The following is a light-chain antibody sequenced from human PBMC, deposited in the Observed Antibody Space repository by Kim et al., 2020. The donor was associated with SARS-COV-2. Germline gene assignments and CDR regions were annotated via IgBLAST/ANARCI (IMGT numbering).Light chain of an antibody. V-gene: IGKV1-39*01. CDR1: QSISSH. J-gene: IGKJ3*01. Sequence: IQMTQSPSSLSASVGDRVTITCRTTQSISSHLDWYQQKPGRAPKLLMSAASTLQGGVPSRFSGSGSETDFTLTISSLQPDDFATYFCQQSYIPPFTFGPGTKVDIK. CDR3: QQSYIPPFT. CDR2: AAS.